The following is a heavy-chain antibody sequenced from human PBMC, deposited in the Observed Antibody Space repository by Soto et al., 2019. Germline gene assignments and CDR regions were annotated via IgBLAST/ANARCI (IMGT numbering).Heavy chain of an antibody. Sequence: PGESLKISCKGSGYSFTSYWIGWVRQMPGKGLEWMRIIYPGDSDTRYSPSFQGQVTISADKSISTAYLQWSSLKASDTAMYYCARTGQGVAVVAAWYMDVWGKGTTVTVSS. CDR2: IYPGDSDT. CDR3: ARTGQGVAVVAAWYMDV. CDR1: GYSFTSYW. V-gene: IGHV5-51*01. J-gene: IGHJ6*03. D-gene: IGHD2-15*01.